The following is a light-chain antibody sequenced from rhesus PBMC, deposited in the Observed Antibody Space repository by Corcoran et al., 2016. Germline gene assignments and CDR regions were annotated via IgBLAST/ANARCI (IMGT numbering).Light chain of an antibody. J-gene: IGKJ3*01. CDR1: QRVSSR. Sequence: EIVMTQSPATLSLSPGERATLSCRASQRVSSRLAWYTQKPGPAPGLLIYDASRGATGNPDRFSGSWSGTEFTLTISSREPEDVGVYYCQPDYSWPLTFGPVTKLDIK. V-gene: IGKV3-17*03. CDR2: DAS. CDR3: QPDYSWPLT.